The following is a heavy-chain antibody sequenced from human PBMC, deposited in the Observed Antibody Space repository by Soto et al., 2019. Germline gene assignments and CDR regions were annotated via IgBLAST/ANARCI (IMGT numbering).Heavy chain of an antibody. V-gene: IGHV4-59*01. CDR1: GVSISRYY. CDR3: ARVRHDGILTCYYYYFNY. D-gene: IGHD3-9*01. Sequence: TLSLTCTVSGVSISRYYWSWIRQPPGKGLEGIGYIYDSGSTNYNPSLKSRVTISVDMSKNQLSVKLGSGTAADTAGYYCARVRHDGILTCYYYYFNYWGQGSLVTAAS. J-gene: IGHJ4*02. CDR2: IYDSGST.